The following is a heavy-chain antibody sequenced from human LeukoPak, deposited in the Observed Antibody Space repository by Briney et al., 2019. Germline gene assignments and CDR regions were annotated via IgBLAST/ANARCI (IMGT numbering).Heavy chain of an antibody. CDR3: ARAHILTGYPNYFDY. CDR2: IRYDGSNK. D-gene: IGHD3-9*01. V-gene: IGHV3-30*02. CDR1: GFTFSSYG. Sequence: GGSLRLSCAASGFTFSSYGMHWVRQAPGKGLEWVAFIRYDGSNKYYADSVKGRFTISRDNSKNTLYLQMNSLRAEDTAVYYCARAHILTGYPNYFDYWGQGTLVTVSS. J-gene: IGHJ4*02.